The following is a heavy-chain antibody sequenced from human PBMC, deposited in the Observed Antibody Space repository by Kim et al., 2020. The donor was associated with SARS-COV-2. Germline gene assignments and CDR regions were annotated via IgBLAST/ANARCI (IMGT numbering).Heavy chain of an antibody. J-gene: IGHJ3*01. V-gene: IGHV3-66*01. Sequence: GGSLRLSCQVSGFSVSEYYMNWIRQAPGKRLEWIAIILVNGETNFADSVNGRFTFSRDVSKNTLSLQMDALGAGDPGTYFCARDRPCSSGNCDREGFDV. D-gene: IGHD1-1*01. CDR2: ILVNGET. CDR1: GFSVSEYY. CDR3: ARDRPCSSGNCDREGFDV.